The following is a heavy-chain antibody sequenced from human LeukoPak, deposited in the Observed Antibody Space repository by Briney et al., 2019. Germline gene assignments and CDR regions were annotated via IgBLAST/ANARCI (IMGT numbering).Heavy chain of an antibody. CDR2: ISGSGGST. Sequence: GGSLRLSCAASGFTFSSYSMSWVRQAPGKGLEWVSAISGSGGSTYYADSVKGRFTISRDNSKNTLYLQMNSLRAEDTAVYYCAKGKMVRGVIGPPGERGTYYYYYMDVWGKGTTVTVSS. D-gene: IGHD3-10*01. CDR1: GFTFSSYS. V-gene: IGHV3-23*01. CDR3: AKGKMVRGVIGPPGERGTYYYYYMDV. J-gene: IGHJ6*03.